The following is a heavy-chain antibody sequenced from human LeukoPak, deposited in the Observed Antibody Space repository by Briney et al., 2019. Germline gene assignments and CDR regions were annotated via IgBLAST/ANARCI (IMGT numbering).Heavy chain of an antibody. CDR2: IYTSGST. V-gene: IGHV4-61*02. CDR1: GGSISSGSYY. J-gene: IGHJ4*02. CDR3: ARGTSPLDS. Sequence: SQTLSLTCTVSGGSISSGSYYWSWIRQPAGKGLEWIGRIYTSGSTTYNTSLESRVTISIDTSKNQFSLKVISVTATDTAVYYCARGTSPLDSWGQGTLVTVSS. D-gene: IGHD1-1*01.